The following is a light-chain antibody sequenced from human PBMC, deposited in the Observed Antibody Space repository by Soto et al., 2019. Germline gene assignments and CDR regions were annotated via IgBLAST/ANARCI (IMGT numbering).Light chain of an antibody. CDR2: GNS. Sequence: QSVLTQPPSVSGAPGQRVTISCTGSSSNIGAGYDVHWYQQLPGTAPKLLIYGNSNRPSGVPDRFSGSKSGTSASLAITGLQDEDEADYYCQYSDSSLREVFGGGTKLTVL. CDR1: SSNIGAGYD. V-gene: IGLV1-40*01. CDR3: QYSDSSLREV. J-gene: IGLJ2*01.